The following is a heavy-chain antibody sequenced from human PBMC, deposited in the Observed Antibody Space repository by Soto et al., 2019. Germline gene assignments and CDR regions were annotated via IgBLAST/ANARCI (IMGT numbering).Heavy chain of an antibody. V-gene: IGHV4-59*01. CDR1: GGSISSYY. J-gene: IGHJ5*02. Sequence: SETLSLTCTVSGGSISSYYWSWIRQPPGKGLEWIGYIYYSGSTNYNPSLKSRVTISVDTSKNQFSLKLSSVTAADTAVYYCARNDYGDPYNWFDPWGQGTLVTVSS. CDR3: ARNDYGDPYNWFDP. CDR2: IYYSGST. D-gene: IGHD4-17*01.